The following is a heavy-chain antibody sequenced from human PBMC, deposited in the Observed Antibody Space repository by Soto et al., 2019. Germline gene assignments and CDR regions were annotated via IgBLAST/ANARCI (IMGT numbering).Heavy chain of an antibody. D-gene: IGHD2-15*01. CDR2: ISGDNGNT. CDR3: ATGHLGYCSGGSCYSDS. Sequence: QVQLVQSGAEVKKPGASVRVSCPTSAYTFTNYAVSWVRQAPGQGLEWMGWISGDNGNTIYAQKFQGRVTMTTDTSTRKAYMELRSLRSDNTAVYYCATGHLGYCSGGSCYSDSWGQGTLVTVSS. J-gene: IGHJ4*02. V-gene: IGHV1-18*01. CDR1: AYTFTNYA.